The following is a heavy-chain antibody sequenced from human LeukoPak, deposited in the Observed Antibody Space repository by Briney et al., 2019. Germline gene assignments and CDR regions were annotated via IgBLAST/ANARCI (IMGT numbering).Heavy chain of an antibody. D-gene: IGHD6-13*01. CDR3: ARAPLGQHNDY. J-gene: IGHJ4*02. CDR2: IYHSGST. V-gene: IGHV4-30-2*01. CDR1: GGPISSGGYY. Sequence: SETLSLTCTVSGGPISSGGYYWSWIRQPPGKGLEWIGYIYHSGSTYYNPSLKSRVTISVDRSKNQFSLKLSSVTAADTAVYYCARAPLGQHNDYWGQGTLVTVSS.